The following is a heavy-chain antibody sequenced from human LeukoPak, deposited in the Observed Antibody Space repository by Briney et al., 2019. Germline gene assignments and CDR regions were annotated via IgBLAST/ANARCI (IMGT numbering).Heavy chain of an antibody. CDR1: GYTFTGYY. CDR2: INPNSGGT. CDR3: ARGTYYYDSSGYYSGDY. Sequence: ASVKVSCKASGYTFTGYYMHWVRQAPGQGLEWMGRINPNSGGTNYAQKFQGRVTMTRDTSISTACMEQSRLRSDDTAVYYCARGTYYYDSSGYYSGDYWGQGTLVTVSS. V-gene: IGHV1-2*06. J-gene: IGHJ4*02. D-gene: IGHD3-22*01.